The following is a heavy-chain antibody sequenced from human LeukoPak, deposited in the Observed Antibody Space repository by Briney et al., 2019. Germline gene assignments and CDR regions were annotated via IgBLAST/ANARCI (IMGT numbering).Heavy chain of an antibody. CDR3: VRGVGVSRFNYFDP. Sequence: GRSLTLSCAASGFTFSSFGMHWVRQVPGKGLEWVAVIWYDASNKYYADSVKGRFTISRDNSENTLFRQTNSLRDDDTAVYYCVRGVGVSRFNYFDPWGQGTLVIASS. V-gene: IGHV3-33*01. CDR2: IWYDASNK. CDR1: GFTFSSFG. J-gene: IGHJ5*02. D-gene: IGHD6-13*01.